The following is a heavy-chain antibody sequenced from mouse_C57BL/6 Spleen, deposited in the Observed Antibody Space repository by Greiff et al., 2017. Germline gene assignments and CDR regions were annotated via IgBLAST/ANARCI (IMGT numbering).Heavy chain of an antibody. Sequence: LVESGAELVKPGASVKISCKASGYAFSSYWMNWVKQRPGKGLEWIGQIYPGDGDTNYNGKFKGKATLTADKSSSTAYMQLSSLTSEDSAVYFCARNADSIYYDYNYFDYWGQGTTLTVSS. CDR2: IYPGDGDT. V-gene: IGHV1-80*01. CDR1: GYAFSSYW. J-gene: IGHJ2*01. CDR3: ARNADSIYYDYNYFDY. D-gene: IGHD2-4*01.